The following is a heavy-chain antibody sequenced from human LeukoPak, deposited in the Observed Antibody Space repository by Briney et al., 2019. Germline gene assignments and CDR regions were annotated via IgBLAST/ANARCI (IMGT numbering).Heavy chain of an antibody. CDR1: GESYCGYY. J-gene: IGHJ6*03. D-gene: IGHD5-24*01. CDR3: ARGKRRDGYNFHYYYYMDV. CDR2: INHSGST. V-gene: IGHV4-34*01. Sequence: SDPLSLTCAVYGESYCGYYWSWIRQPPGKGLEWIGEINHSGSTNYNPSLKSRVTISVDTSKNQFSPKLSSVTAADTAVYYCARGKRRDGYNFHYYYYMDVWGKGTTVTVSS.